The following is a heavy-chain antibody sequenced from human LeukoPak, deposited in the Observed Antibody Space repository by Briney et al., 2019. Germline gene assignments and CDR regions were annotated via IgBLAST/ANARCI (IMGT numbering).Heavy chain of an antibody. D-gene: IGHD5-12*01. CDR3: AREEGYSGSPSVGDYYYGMDV. V-gene: IGHV3-30*04. Sequence: GGSLRLSCAASGFTFSSYAMHWVRQAPGKGLEWVAVISYDGSNKYYADSVKGRFTISRDNSKNTLYLQMNSLRAEDTAVYYCAREEGYSGSPSVGDYYYGMDVWGQGTTVTVSS. CDR1: GFTFSSYA. J-gene: IGHJ6*02. CDR2: ISYDGSNK.